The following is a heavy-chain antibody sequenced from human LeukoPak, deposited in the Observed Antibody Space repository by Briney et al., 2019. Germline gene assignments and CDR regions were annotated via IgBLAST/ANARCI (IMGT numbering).Heavy chain of an antibody. J-gene: IGHJ6*03. CDR2: IYHSGST. Sequence: PSETLSLTCAVSGGSISSSNWFSLVRQPPGKVLEWIGEIYHSGSTNYNPSLKSRFTISLDTVENQFSLMLISVTDADKAVYYCTRGSIAYYYMDVWGKGTTVTIS. D-gene: IGHD3-22*01. V-gene: IGHV4-4*02. CDR1: GGSISSSNW. CDR3: TRGSIAYYYMDV.